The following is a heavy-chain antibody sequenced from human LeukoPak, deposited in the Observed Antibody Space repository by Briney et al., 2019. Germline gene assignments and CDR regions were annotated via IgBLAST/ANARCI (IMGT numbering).Heavy chain of an antibody. CDR2: ISGSGGST. D-gene: IGHD2-2*03. J-gene: IGHJ5*02. Sequence: GGSLRLSCAASGFTFSSYAMSWVRQAPGKGLEWVSAISGSGGSTYYADSVKGRFTISRDNSKNTLYLQMNSLRAEDTAVYYCARGVMDIVVVPAHLLLNWFDPWGQGTLVTVSS. CDR3: ARGVMDIVVVPAHLLLNWFDP. V-gene: IGHV3-23*01. CDR1: GFTFSSYA.